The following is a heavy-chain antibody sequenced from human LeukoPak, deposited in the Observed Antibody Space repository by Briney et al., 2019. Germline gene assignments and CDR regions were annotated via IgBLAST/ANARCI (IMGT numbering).Heavy chain of an antibody. V-gene: IGHV3-53*01. J-gene: IGHJ4*02. CDR2: IYSGGST. D-gene: IGHD6-13*01. CDR1: GFTVSSNY. Sequence: GGSQSLSCAASGFTVSSNYMDWVRQTPVKGLEWVSVIYSGGSTYYADSVKGRFTISRDNSKNTLYLQMNSLRAEDTAVYYCARDSSSSAFDYWGQGTLVTVSS. CDR3: ARDSSSSAFDY.